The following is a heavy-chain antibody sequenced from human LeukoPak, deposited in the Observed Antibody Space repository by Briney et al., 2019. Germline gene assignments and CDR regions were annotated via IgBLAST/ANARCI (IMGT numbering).Heavy chain of an antibody. J-gene: IGHJ6*02. CDR3: ARDGLVATEDYYYGMDV. CDR1: VFTFSSFE. CDR2: ISSSGSTI. D-gene: IGHD5-12*01. Sequence: GGSLRLSCAASVFTFSSFEMIWVRQAPGRGLEGVSYISSSGSTIYYADSVKGRFTISRDNAKNSLYLQMNSLRAEDTAVYYCARDGLVATEDYYYGMDVWGQGTTVTVSS. V-gene: IGHV3-48*03.